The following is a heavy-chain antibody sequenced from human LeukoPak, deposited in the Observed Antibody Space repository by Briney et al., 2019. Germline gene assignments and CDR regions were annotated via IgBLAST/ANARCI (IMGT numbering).Heavy chain of an antibody. CDR3: ARGYGSGSYGGPGFDY. J-gene: IGHJ4*02. V-gene: IGHV3-21*01. CDR2: ISSSSSYI. Sequence: GGSLRLSCAASGFTFSSYSMNWVRQAPGKGLEWVSSISSSSSYIYYADSVKGRFTISRDNAKNSLYLQMNSLRAEDTAVYYCARGYGSGSYGGPGFDYWGQGTLVTASS. CDR1: GFTFSSYS. D-gene: IGHD3-10*01.